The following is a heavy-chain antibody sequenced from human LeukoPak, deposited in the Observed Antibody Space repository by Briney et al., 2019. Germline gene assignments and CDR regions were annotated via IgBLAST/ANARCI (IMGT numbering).Heavy chain of an antibody. J-gene: IGHJ4*02. CDR1: GGSISSYY. D-gene: IGHD3-10*01. V-gene: IGHV4-59*08. Sequence: SETLSLTCTVSGGSISSYYWSWIRQPPGKGLEWIGYIYYSGSTNYNPSLKSRVTISVDTSKNQFSLKLSSVTAADTAVYYCARLSGTGRDYWGQGTLVTVSS. CDR3: ARLSGTGRDY. CDR2: IYYSGST.